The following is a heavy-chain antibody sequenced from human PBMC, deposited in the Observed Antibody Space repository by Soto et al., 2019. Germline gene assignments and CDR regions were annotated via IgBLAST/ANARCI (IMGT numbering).Heavy chain of an antibody. J-gene: IGHJ4*02. Sequence: VQLVESGGGLVQPGGSLRLSCAASGFTFSSYFTHWVRQAPGQGLEWMGIINPSGGSTSYAQKFQARVTMTRDTSTSRVYMELRSLGSEDPAVYYCARGWVSGTEDYFDYWGQGTLVTVSS. V-gene: IGHV1-46*01. CDR1: GFTFSSYF. D-gene: IGHD1-7*01. CDR3: ARGWVSGTEDYFDY. CDR2: INPSGGST.